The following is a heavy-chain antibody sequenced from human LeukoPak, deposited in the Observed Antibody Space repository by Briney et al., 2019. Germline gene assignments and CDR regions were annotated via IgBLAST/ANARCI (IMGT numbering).Heavy chain of an antibody. V-gene: IGHV4-61*02. J-gene: IGHJ4*02. Sequence: SETLSLTCTVSGGSISSGSYYWSWIRQPAGKGLEWIGRIYTSGSTNYNPSLKSRVTISVDTSKNHFSLKLSSVTAADTAVYYCAGIIYGGNSGAFDYWGQGTLVTVSS. CDR1: GGSISSGSYY. D-gene: IGHD4-23*01. CDR3: AGIIYGGNSGAFDY. CDR2: IYTSGST.